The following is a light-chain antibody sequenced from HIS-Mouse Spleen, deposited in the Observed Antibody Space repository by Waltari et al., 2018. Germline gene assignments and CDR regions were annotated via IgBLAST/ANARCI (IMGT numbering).Light chain of an antibody. V-gene: IGLV3-1*01. Sequence: SYELTQPPSVSVSPGQTASITCSGDKLGDQYACWYQQKPGHSPVLVICQDSKRPSGIPERFSGSNSGNTATLTISGTQAMDEADYYCQAWDSSTVVFGGGTKLTVL. CDR1: KLGDQY. CDR2: QDS. CDR3: QAWDSSTVV. J-gene: IGLJ2*01.